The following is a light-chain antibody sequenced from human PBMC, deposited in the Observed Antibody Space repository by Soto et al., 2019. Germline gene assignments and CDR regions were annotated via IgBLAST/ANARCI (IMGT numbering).Light chain of an antibody. J-gene: IGKJ4*01. CDR2: KVS. Sequence: DVVMTQSPLSLPVTLGQPASISCRSSQSLVSSDGNTYLNWFRQRPGQSPRRLIYKVSNRDSGVPDRFSGSGSGPDFTLKISRVEAEDVGVYYCMQGTHWPPTFGGGTKVEIK. CDR3: MQGTHWPPT. CDR1: QSLVSSDGNTY. V-gene: IGKV2-30*01.